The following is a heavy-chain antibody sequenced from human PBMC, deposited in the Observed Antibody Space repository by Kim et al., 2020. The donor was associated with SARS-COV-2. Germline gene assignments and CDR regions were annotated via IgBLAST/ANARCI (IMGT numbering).Heavy chain of an antibody. J-gene: IGHJ4*02. CDR3: ATGSRSDY. D-gene: IGHD3-10*01. V-gene: IGHV1-3*01. CDR2: KGNT. Sequence: KGNTKYSRKFQDRVSITRDTSASTAYMELSSLRSEDTAVYYCATGSRSDYWGQGTLVTVSS.